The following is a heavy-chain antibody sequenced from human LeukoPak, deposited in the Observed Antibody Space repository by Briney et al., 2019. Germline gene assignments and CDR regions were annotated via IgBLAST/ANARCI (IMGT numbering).Heavy chain of an antibody. CDR1: GFTLSSYA. CDR3: AKAPVTTCSGAYCYPSVY. Sequence: GGSLRLSCAASGFTLSSYAMSWVRQAPGKGLEGVSAISVSGNTYHADSVKGRFTISSDSSKNTLYLQMNRLRAEDAAVYYCAKAPVTTCSGAYCYPSVYWGQGTLVTVSS. V-gene: IGHV3-23*01. J-gene: IGHJ4*02. CDR2: ISVSGNT. D-gene: IGHD2-21*01.